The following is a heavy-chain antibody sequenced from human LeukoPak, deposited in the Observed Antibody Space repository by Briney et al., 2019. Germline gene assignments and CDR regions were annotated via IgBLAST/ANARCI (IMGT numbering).Heavy chain of an antibody. D-gene: IGHD3-22*01. CDR3: ARDSFTTDFDY. CDR1: GFTFSSYG. V-gene: IGHV3-33*01. CDR2: IWYDGSNK. Sequence: GGSLRLSCAASGFTFSSYGMHWVRQAPGKGLEWVAAIWYDGSNKYYADSVKGRFTISRDNSKNTLYLQMNSLRAEDTAVYYCARDSFTTDFDYWGQGTLVTVSS. J-gene: IGHJ4*02.